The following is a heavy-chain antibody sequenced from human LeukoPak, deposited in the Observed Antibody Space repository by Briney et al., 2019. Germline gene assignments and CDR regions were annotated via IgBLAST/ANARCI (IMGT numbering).Heavy chain of an antibody. D-gene: IGHD2-2*01. J-gene: IGHJ5*02. CDR3: ARGPYCSSTSCPTTGFDP. V-gene: IGHV4-61*02. CDR2: IYTSGST. Sequence: SETLSLTCTVSGGSISSGSYHWSWIRQPAGKGLEWIGRIYTSGSTNYNPSLKSRVTISVDTSKNQFSLKLSSVTAADTAVYYCARGPYCSSTSCPTTGFDPWGQGTLVTVSS. CDR1: GGSISSGSYH.